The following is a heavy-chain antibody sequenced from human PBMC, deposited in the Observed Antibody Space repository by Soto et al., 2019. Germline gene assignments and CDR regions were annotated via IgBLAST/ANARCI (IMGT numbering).Heavy chain of an antibody. V-gene: IGHV4-39*01. J-gene: IGHJ4*02. D-gene: IGHD3-10*01. CDR3: ARHDNGSPEDGLDY. CDR1: GGSISSSSYY. CDR2: IYYSGST. Sequence: SETLSLTCTVSGGSISSSSYYWGWIRQPPGKGLEWIGSIYYSGSTYYNPSLKSRVTISVDTSKNQFSLKLSSVTAADMAVYYCARHDNGSPEDGLDYWGQGTLVTVSS.